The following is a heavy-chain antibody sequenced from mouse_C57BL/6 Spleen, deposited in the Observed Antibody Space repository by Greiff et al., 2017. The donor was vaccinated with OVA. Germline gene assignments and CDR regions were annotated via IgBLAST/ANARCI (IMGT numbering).Heavy chain of an antibody. CDR1: GYTFTSYW. J-gene: IGHJ1*03. D-gene: IGHD1-1*01. Sequence: QVQLQQPGAELVRPGSSVKLSCKASGYTFTSYWMHWVKQRPIQGLEWIGNIDPSDSETHYNQKFKDKATLTVDKSSSTAYMQLSSLTSEDSAVYDCARWRCDGSSYRYFDVWGTGTTVTVSS. V-gene: IGHV1-52*01. CDR2: IDPSDSET. CDR3: ARWRCDGSSYRYFDV.